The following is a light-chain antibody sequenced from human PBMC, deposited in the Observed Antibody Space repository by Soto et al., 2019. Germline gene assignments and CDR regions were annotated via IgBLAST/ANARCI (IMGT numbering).Light chain of an antibody. V-gene: IGKV3-11*01. CDR2: DAS. CDR1: QSVRRY. CDR3: QQRSDWPST. J-gene: IGKJ4*01. Sequence: ELVLTQSPATLSLSPGDRATLSCRASQSVRRYLAWYQQQPGQAPRLLIYDASNRAPGIPARFSGSGSGTDFTLTISSLEPEEFAVYYCQQRSDWPSTFGGGTKLQIK.